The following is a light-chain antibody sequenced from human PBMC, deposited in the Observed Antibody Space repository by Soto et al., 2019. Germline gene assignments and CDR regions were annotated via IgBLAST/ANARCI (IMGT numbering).Light chain of an antibody. CDR3: QQYNNWPPWT. J-gene: IGKJ1*01. Sequence: EIVMTQSPATLSVSPGERAALSCRASQSVSSNLAWYQQKPGQAPRLLIYGASTRATGIPARFSGSGSGTEFTLTISSLHSEDFAVYYCQQYNNWPPWTCGQGTKVDIK. V-gene: IGKV3-15*01. CDR1: QSVSSN. CDR2: GAS.